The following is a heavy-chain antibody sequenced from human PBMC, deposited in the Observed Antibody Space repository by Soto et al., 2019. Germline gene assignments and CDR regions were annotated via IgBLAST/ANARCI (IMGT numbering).Heavy chain of an antibody. V-gene: IGHV2-5*01. Sequence: QITLKESGPTLVRPTQTLTLTCTFSGFSLSTSGLGVGWIRQPPGKALEWLALIYWNDDKRYSPSLKARLTSTKDTSKNQVVLTMTNMDPVDTATYYCAPRHSGWYLFDYWGQGTLVTVSS. J-gene: IGHJ4*02. CDR1: GFSLSTSGLG. D-gene: IGHD6-19*01. CDR3: APRHSGWYLFDY. CDR2: IYWNDDK.